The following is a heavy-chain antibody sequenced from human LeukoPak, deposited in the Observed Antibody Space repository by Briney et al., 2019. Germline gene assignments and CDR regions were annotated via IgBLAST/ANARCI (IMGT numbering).Heavy chain of an antibody. V-gene: IGHV4-38-2*02. CDR1: GYSLSSGYY. D-gene: IGHD3-10*01. J-gene: IGHJ4*02. CDR3: ARGIRRSTYYYGSGSPWGY. CDR2: VDHSGGT. Sequence: RSETLSLTCTVSGYSLSSGYYWGWIRQPPGKGLEWIGSVDHSGGTYYNPSLRSRVSISVDTSKNQFSLKLSSVTAADTAVYSCARGIRRSTYYYGSGSPWGYWGQGTLVTVSS.